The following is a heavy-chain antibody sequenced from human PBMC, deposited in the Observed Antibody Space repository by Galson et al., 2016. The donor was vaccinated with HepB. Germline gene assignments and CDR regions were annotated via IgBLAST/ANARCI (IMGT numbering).Heavy chain of an antibody. D-gene: IGHD6-19*01. V-gene: IGHV4-4*07. CDR1: GGSLGSYY. J-gene: IGHJ4*02. CDR3: ARVNRRYSRGWVTFDS. CDR2: IYSSGGK. Sequence: ETLSLTCSVSGGSLGSYYWTWVRQPAGKGLEWIGRIYSSGGKNYSPSLQSRVTMSVDTSKNQISLNLTSVTAADTGMYYCARVNRRYSRGWVTFDSWGQGILVSVSA.